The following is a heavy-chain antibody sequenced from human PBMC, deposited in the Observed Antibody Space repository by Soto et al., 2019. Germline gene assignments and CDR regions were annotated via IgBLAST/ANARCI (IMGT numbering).Heavy chain of an antibody. D-gene: IGHD3-22*01. J-gene: IGHJ3*02. V-gene: IGHV4-30-2*01. Sequence: QLQLQESGSGLVKPSQTLSLTCAVSGGSFSSGVYSWSWIRQPPGKGLEWIGYIYHSGSTYYNPSLKSRVTISVERSKNQFSLKLSSVTAADTAVYYCARFTTYDSSGYYLDAFDIWGQGTMVTVSS. CDR1: GGSFSSGVYS. CDR2: IYHSGST. CDR3: ARFTTYDSSGYYLDAFDI.